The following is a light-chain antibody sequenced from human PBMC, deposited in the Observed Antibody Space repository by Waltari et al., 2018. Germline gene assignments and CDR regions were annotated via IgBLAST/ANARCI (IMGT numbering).Light chain of an antibody. J-gene: IGLJ1*01. V-gene: IGLV1-44*01. CDR2: SNN. CDR1: SSNIGSNT. CDR3: AAWDDSLNAHYV. Sequence: QSVLTQPPSASGTPGQRVTISCSGSSSNIGSNTVTWNQQLPGTAPKLLIYSNNQRPSGVPDRFSGSKSGTSASLAISGLQSEDEADYYCAAWDDSLNAHYVFGTGTKVTVL.